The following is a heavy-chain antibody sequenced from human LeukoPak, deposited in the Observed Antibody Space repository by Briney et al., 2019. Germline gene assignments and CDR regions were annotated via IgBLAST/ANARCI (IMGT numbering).Heavy chain of an antibody. J-gene: IGHJ4*02. Sequence: GGSLRLSCAASGFTFSSYAMSWVRQAPGKGLEWVSVISGSDGSTYYADSVKGRFTISRDNSKNTLYLQLNSLRAEDTAVYYCARGGGYLDRNFDYWGQGTLVTVSS. V-gene: IGHV3-23*01. CDR3: ARGGGYLDRNFDY. D-gene: IGHD3-10*01. CDR1: GFTFSSYA. CDR2: ISGSDGST.